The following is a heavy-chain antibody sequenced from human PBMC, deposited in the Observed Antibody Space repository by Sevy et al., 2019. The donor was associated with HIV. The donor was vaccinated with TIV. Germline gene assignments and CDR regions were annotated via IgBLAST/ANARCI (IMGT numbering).Heavy chain of an antibody. V-gene: IGHV3-11*01. J-gene: IGHJ4*02. D-gene: IGHD1-7*01. CDR2: ISTGGTSI. CDR3: ARDRVPKTSSSFDF. CDR1: GFTFSNYY. Sequence: GGSLRLSCEASGFTFSNYYMSGIRRAPGKGLEWVSYISTGGTSIFYADSVKGRFTTSRDNAKNSLHLQMNDLRAEDTAIYYCARDRVPKTSSSFDFWGQGTLVTVSS.